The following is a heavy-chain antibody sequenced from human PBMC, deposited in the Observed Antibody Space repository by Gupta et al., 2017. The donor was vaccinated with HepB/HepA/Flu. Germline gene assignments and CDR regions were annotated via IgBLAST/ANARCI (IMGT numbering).Heavy chain of an antibody. D-gene: IGHD6-19*01. CDR3: ALGWLAY. Sequence: EVQLLDSGGGLAQPGGSLRLSCAVSGLTVSRHDMSWVRQAPGKGLEWVSYISGSGGSTYYADSVKGRFTISRDNSKNTLFLQMDSLRAEDTAVYYCALGWLAYWGQGTLVTVSS. CDR1: GLTVSRHD. CDR2: ISGSGGST. V-gene: IGHV3-23*01. J-gene: IGHJ4*02.